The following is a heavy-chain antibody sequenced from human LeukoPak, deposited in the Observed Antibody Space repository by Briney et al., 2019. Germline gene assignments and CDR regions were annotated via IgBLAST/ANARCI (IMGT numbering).Heavy chain of an antibody. CDR1: GGSISSYY. CDR3: ATGGSGNYHDY. J-gene: IGHJ4*02. V-gene: IGHV4-59*01. CDR2: IYYSGTS. Sequence: PSETLSLTCTVSGGSISSYYWSWIRQPPGKGLEWIGYIYYSGTSNYNPSLKSRVTISVDTSKNQFSLKLSSVTAADMAVYYCATGGSGNYHDYWGQGSLVIVSS. D-gene: IGHD3-10*01.